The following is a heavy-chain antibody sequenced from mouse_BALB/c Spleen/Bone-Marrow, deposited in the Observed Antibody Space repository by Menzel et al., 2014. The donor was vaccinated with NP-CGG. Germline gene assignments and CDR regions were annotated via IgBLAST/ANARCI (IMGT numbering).Heavy chain of an antibody. CDR2: IYPGGGYT. CDR1: GYSFTNYY. Sequence: QVQLKQSGTELVRPGTSVIISCKASGYSFTNYYLGWVKQRPGHGLEWIGDIYPGGGYTDYSERFKGKATLTADTSSSPPSMPSSGLTPKVFVFYFGARDKNTKTFLAYGGQG. CDR3: ARDKNTKTFLAY. J-gene: IGHJ3*01. V-gene: IGHV1-63*01.